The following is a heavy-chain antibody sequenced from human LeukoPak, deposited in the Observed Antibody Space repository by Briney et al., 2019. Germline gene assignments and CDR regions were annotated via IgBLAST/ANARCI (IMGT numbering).Heavy chain of an antibody. Sequence: ASVKVSCKASGYTFTSYGISWVRQAPGQGLEWMGWISAYNGNTNYAQKLQGRVTMTTDTSTSTAYMELRSLRSDDTAVYYCARASEGELSLVFGYWGQGTLVTVSS. J-gene: IGHJ4*02. V-gene: IGHV1-18*01. CDR2: ISAYNGNT. D-gene: IGHD3-16*02. CDR3: ARASEGELSLVFGY. CDR1: GYTFTSYG.